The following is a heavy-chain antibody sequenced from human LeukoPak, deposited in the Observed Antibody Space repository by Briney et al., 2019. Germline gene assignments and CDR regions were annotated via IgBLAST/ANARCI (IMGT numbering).Heavy chain of an antibody. V-gene: IGHV3-66*01. CDR1: GFTVTTNY. D-gene: IGHD3-10*01. J-gene: IGHJ4*02. CDR3: ARSYNPFDYYGSGSYYNV. CDR2: LFSGGDT. Sequence: GGSLRLSCEASGFTVTTNYMSWVRQAPGKGLEWVSVLFSGGDTYYADSVKGRFTISRDNAKNSLYLQMNSLRAEDTAVYYCARSYNPFDYYGSGSYYNVWGQGTLVTVSS.